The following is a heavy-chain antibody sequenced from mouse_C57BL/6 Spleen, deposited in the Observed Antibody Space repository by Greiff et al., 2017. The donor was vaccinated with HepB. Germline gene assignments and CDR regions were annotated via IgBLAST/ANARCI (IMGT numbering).Heavy chain of an antibody. J-gene: IGHJ2*01. CDR3: ARKGVTTVVAYFDY. CDR2: IYPRSGNT. Sequence: QVQLQQSGAELARPGASVKLSCKASGYTFTSYGISWVKQRTGQGLEWIGEIYPRSGNTYYNEKFKGKATLTADKSSSTAYMELRSLTSEDSAVYFGARKGVTTVVAYFDYWGQGTTLTVSS. CDR1: GYTFTSYG. V-gene: IGHV1-81*01. D-gene: IGHD1-1*01.